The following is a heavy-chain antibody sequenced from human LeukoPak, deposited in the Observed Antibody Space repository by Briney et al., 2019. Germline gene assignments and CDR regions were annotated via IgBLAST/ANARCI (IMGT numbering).Heavy chain of an antibody. V-gene: IGHV3-21*01. D-gene: IGHD2/OR15-2a*01. Sequence: GGSLRLSCAASGFTFSSYSMNWVRQAPGKGLEWVSSISSSGSYIYYADSVKGRFTISRDNAKNSLYLQMNSLRAEDTAVYYCASQQSFHYYYMDVWGKGTTVTVSS. J-gene: IGHJ6*03. CDR2: ISSSGSYI. CDR1: GFTFSSYS. CDR3: ASQQSFHYYYMDV.